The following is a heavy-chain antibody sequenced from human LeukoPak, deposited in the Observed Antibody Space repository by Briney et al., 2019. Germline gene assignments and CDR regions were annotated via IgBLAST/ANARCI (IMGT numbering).Heavy chain of an antibody. J-gene: IGHJ4*02. Sequence: PGGSLRLSCAASGFTFSSYGMHWVRQAPGKGLEWVAVISYDGSNKYYADSVKGRFTISRDNSKNTLYLQMNSLRAEDTAVYYCARDSLRSNFDYWGQGTLVTVSS. V-gene: IGHV3-30*03. CDR3: ARDSLRSNFDY. CDR2: ISYDGSNK. D-gene: IGHD4-17*01. CDR1: GFTFSSYG.